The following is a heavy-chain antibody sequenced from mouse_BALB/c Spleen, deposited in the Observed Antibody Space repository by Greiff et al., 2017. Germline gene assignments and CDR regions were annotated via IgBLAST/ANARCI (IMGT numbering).Heavy chain of an antibody. Sequence: VQLLASGGGLLQPGGSMKLSCVASGFPFRNFWMHWVRQSPEKGLEWVADLRLTSNNYATHYAESVKGRFTISRDDSKSSVYLQMNNLRAEDTGIYYWTRSLDGYYCDAMDYWGQGTSVTVAS. V-gene: IGHV6-6*02. CDR3: TRSLDGYYCDAMDY. J-gene: IGHJ4*01. D-gene: IGHD2-3*01. CDR1: GFPFRNFW. CDR2: LRLTSNNYAT.